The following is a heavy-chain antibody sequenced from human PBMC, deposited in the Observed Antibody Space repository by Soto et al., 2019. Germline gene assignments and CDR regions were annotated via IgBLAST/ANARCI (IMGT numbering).Heavy chain of an antibody. CDR1: GYTFTSYY. J-gene: IGHJ5*02. V-gene: IGHV1-46*01. CDR3: ARVNNAGPGRFDP. Sequence: QVQLVQSGAEVKKPGASVKVSCKASGYTFTSYYMHLVRQAPAQGLEWMGLINPSGGSTSYAQKSQGIVSMTRDTSTSTVDMELSSLRCEDTAVYYCARVNNAGPGRFDPWCQGSLVTVSS. CDR2: INPSGGST. D-gene: IGHD1-20*01.